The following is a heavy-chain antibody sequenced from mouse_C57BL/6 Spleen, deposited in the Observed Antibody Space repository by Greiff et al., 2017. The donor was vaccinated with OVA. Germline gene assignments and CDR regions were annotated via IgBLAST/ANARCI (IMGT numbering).Heavy chain of an antibody. CDR1: GFTFSSYA. V-gene: IGHV5-4*01. CDR2: ISDGGSYT. CDR3: ARDGAMDY. J-gene: IGHJ4*01. Sequence: EVQRVESGGGLVKPGGSLKLSCAASGFTFSSYAMSWVRQTPEKRLEWVATISDGGSYTYYPENVKGRFTISRDNAKNNLYLQMSHLKSEDTAMYYCARDGAMDYWGQGTSVTVSS.